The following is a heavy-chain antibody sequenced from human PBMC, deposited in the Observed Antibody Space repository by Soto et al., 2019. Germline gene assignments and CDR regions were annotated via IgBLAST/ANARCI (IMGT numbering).Heavy chain of an antibody. Sequence: EVQLLESGGGLLQPGGSLTLSCATSGFTFSSYAMVWVRQAAEKGLEWVASISNNGDTAYYADSVKGRFTISRGNSEYTLYLQMNGLRADDTALYFCAKSRVFIGAIVTLLDSWGQGTQVTVSS. D-gene: IGHD3-16*02. V-gene: IGHV3-23*01. CDR2: ISNNGDTA. CDR1: GFTFSSYA. CDR3: AKSRVFIGAIVTLLDS. J-gene: IGHJ4*02.